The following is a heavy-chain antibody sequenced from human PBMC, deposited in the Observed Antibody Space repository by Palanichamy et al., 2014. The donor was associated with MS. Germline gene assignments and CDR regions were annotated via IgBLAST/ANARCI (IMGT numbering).Heavy chain of an antibody. CDR2: TNPDGSAE. CDR1: GFTFSTSW. CDR3: TRVSLMAVADH. D-gene: IGHD5-24*01. J-gene: IGHJ4*02. V-gene: IGHV3-7*03. Sequence: QLVEVWGRALVRAGGVPSRLSCAASGFTFSTSWMNWVRQAPGKGLEWVANTNPDGSAEYYVDSVKGRFTISRDNAKNSLYLQMNILRAEDTAIYYCTRVSLMAVADHWGQGTLVTASS.